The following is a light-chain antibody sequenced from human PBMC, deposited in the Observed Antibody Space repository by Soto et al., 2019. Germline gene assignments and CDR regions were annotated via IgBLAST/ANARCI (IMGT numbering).Light chain of an antibody. J-gene: IGKJ1*01. CDR2: LGS. V-gene: IGKV2-28*01. CDR1: ARLLHKNGYNY. Sequence: IVMTQSPLSLSVTPGEEASISCMSSARLLHKNGYNYVDWYMQKPGQSPQLLIYLGSNRASGVPDRFSGSGSDTYFTLEIRRVEADDVGVYYCMQPLENFRTFGQGTKVEIK. CDR3: MQPLENFRT.